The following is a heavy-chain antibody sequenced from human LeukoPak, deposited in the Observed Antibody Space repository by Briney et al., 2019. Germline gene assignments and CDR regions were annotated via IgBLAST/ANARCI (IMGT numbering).Heavy chain of an antibody. CDR1: GFTFSTYW. J-gene: IGHJ4*02. Sequence: PGGSLRLSCAASGFTFSTYWMHWVRQAPGKGLVWVSRIYIEGSSTNYADSVKGRFTISRDNSKNTLYLQMNDLRADDTAVYYCVKKGQADDDGKPDWGQGTLVTVSS. CDR3: VKKGQADDDGKPD. D-gene: IGHD1-1*01. V-gene: IGHV3-74*01. CDR2: IYIEGSST.